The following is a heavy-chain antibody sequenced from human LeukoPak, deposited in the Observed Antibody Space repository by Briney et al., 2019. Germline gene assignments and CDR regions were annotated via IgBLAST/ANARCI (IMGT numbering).Heavy chain of an antibody. V-gene: IGHV1-18*01. CDR1: GYTFTSYG. J-gene: IGHJ5*02. Sequence: ASVKVSCKASGYTFTSYGISWVRQAPGQGLEWMGWISAYNGNTNYAQKLQGRVTMTTDTSTSTAYMELRSLRSDDTAVYYCARGDPSVHKMYNWFDPWGQGTLVTVSS. CDR2: ISAYNGNT. D-gene: IGHD5/OR15-5a*01. CDR3: ARGDPSVHKMYNWFDP.